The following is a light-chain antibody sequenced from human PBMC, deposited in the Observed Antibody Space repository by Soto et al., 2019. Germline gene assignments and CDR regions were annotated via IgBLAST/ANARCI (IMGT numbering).Light chain of an antibody. V-gene: IGKV1-8*01. Sequence: AIRMTQSPSSFSASTGDRATITCRASQGISSYLAWYQQKPGKAPKLLIYAASTLQSGVPSRFSGSGSGTDITLTISCLQSEDFATYYCQQYYSYPYTFGQGTKLEIK. J-gene: IGKJ2*01. CDR1: QGISSY. CDR3: QQYYSYPYT. CDR2: AAS.